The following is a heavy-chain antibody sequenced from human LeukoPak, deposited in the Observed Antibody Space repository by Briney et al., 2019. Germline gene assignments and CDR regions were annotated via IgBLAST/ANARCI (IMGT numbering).Heavy chain of an antibody. V-gene: IGHV4-30-4*01. Sequence: SQTLSLTCTVSGGSISSGDYYWSWIRQPPGKGLEWIGYIYYSGSTYYNPSLKSRVTISVDTSKNQFSLKLSSVTAADTAVYYCARGLLHDYGDYVADAFDIWGQGTMVTVSS. J-gene: IGHJ3*02. CDR2: IYYSGST. D-gene: IGHD4-17*01. CDR1: GGSISSGDYY. CDR3: ARGLLHDYGDYVADAFDI.